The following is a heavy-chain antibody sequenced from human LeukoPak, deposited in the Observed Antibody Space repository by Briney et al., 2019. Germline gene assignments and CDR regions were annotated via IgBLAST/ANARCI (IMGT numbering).Heavy chain of an antibody. CDR2: IYYSGST. V-gene: IGHV4-59*01. J-gene: IGHJ4*02. CDR1: GGSISSYY. Sequence: PSETLSLTCTVSGGSISSYYWSWIRQPPGKGLEWIGYIYYSGSTNYNPSLKSRVTISVDTSKNQFSLKLSSVTAADTAVYYCARGRLGEDFDYWGQGTLVTVSS. D-gene: IGHD3-10*01. CDR3: ARGRLGEDFDY.